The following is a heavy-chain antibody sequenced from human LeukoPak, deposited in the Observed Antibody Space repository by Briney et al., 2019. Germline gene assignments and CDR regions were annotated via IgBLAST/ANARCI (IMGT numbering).Heavy chain of an antibody. CDR2: IHYSGST. V-gene: IGHV4-59*08. D-gene: IGHD7-27*01. CDR1: GGSISSSY. CDR3: ARHDPGWFDT. J-gene: IGHJ5*02. Sequence: SETLSLTCTVPGGSISSSYWSWIRQPPGKGLEWIGYIHYSGSTNYNPSLKSRATISVDTSKAHFSLKLSSATAADTAVYYCARHDPGWFDTWGQGTLVTVSS.